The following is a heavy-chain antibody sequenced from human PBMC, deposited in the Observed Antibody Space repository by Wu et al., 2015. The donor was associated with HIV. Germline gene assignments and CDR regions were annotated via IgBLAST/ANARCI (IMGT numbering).Heavy chain of an antibody. J-gene: IGHJ6*02. Sequence: QVQLVQSGAELKKPGSSVKLSCKVSGHPFRSSAINWVRQAPGQGLEWMGRVIPILRTSDYEVKFKGRVTFTADELRTTVYMELSSLKSEDTAVYYCARNTDSVATSLYSLGVWGQGTVVTVSS. V-gene: IGHV1-69*11. CDR2: VIPILRTS. CDR1: GHPFRSSA. D-gene: IGHD5-12*01. CDR3: ARNTDSVATSLYSLGV.